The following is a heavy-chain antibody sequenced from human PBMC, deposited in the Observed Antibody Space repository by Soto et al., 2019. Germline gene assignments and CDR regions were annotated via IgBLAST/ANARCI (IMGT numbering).Heavy chain of an antibody. D-gene: IGHD6-13*01. CDR1: GYTFSDFS. J-gene: IGHJ6*02. CDR2: MNPDTGGT. V-gene: IGHV1-2*04. CDR3: ARDPYTSSSGYYYGMYV. Sequence: QVHLVQSGAEVRKPGASVKVSCKASGYTFSDFSMHWVRQAPGQGLEWVGWMNPDTGGTNYAQKFQGWVTMTRDTSSSTAYMELSWLLSDVTAVYYCARDPYTSSSGYYYGMYVWGQGTKVTV.